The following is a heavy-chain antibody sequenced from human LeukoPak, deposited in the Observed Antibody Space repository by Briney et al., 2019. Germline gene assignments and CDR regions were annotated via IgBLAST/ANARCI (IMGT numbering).Heavy chain of an antibody. CDR3: ARVGTTMILNWFDP. CDR1: GYTFTSYG. CDR2: ISAYNGNK. J-gene: IGHJ5*02. Sequence: ASVTVSCKASGYTFTSYGISWVRQAPGQGLEWMGWISAYNGNKNYAQKLQGRVTMTTDTSTSTAYMELRSLRSDDTAVYYCARVGTTMILNWFDPWGQGTLVTVSS. D-gene: IGHD3-22*01. V-gene: IGHV1-18*01.